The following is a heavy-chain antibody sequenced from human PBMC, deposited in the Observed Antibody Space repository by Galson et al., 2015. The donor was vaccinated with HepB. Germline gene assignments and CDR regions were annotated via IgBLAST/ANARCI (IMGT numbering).Heavy chain of an antibody. CDR2: ISSSSSTI. Sequence: SLRLSCAASGFTFSSYSMNWVRQAPGKGLEWVSYISSSSSTIYYADSVKGRFTISRDNAKNSLYLQMNSLKAEDTAVYYCARGEGGYSYGPDYWGQGTLVTVSS. CDR3: ARGEGGYSYGPDY. J-gene: IGHJ4*02. D-gene: IGHD5-18*01. V-gene: IGHV3-48*01. CDR1: GFTFSSYS.